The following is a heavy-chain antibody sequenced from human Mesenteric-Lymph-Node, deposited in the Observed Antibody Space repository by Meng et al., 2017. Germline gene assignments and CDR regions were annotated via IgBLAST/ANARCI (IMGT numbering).Heavy chain of an antibody. D-gene: IGHD1-7*01. Sequence: ASVKVSCKVSGYTLTELSMHWVRQAPGKGLEWMGGFDPEDGETIYAQKFQDRVSITADTSTSTAYMELSSLRSDDTAFYYCARDSLTGTLAGDYWGQGTLVTVSS. J-gene: IGHJ4*02. V-gene: IGHV1-24*01. CDR2: FDPEDGET. CDR3: ARDSLTGTLAGDY. CDR1: GYTLTELS.